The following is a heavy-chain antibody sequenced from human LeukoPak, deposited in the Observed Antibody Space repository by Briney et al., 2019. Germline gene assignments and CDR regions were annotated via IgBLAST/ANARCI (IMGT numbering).Heavy chain of an antibody. CDR2: INHSGST. CDR3: ARARAHLKYYYDSSGYYYFDY. CDR1: GGSFRGYY. V-gene: IGHV4-34*01. D-gene: IGHD3-22*01. J-gene: IGHJ4*02. Sequence: SETLSLTCAVYGGSFRGYYWSWIRQPPGKGLEWIGEINHSGSTNYNPSLKSRVTISVDTSKNQFSLKLSSATAADTAVYYCARARAHLKYYYDSSGYYYFDYWGQGTLVTVSS.